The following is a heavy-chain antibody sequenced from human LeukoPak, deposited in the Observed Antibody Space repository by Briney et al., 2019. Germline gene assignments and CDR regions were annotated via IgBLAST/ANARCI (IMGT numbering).Heavy chain of an antibody. CDR1: GFTFSSYW. V-gene: IGHV3-7*01. J-gene: IGHJ6*03. CDR3: AREGGTGSYYYYMDV. CDR2: IKQDGSEK. D-gene: IGHD2-15*01. Sequence: GGSLRLSCAASGFTFSSYWMNWVRQAPGKGLEWVANIKQDGSEKYYVDSVKGRFTISRDNAKNSLYLQMNSLRAEDTAVYYCAREGGTGSYYYYMDVWGKGTTVTVSS.